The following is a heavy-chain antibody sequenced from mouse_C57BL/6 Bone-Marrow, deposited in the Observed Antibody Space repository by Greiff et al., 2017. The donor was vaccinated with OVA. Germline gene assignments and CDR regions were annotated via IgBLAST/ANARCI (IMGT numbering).Heavy chain of an antibody. J-gene: IGHJ2*01. V-gene: IGHV14-4*01. Sequence: VQLQESGAELVRPGASVKLSCTASGFNIKDDYMHWVKQRPEQGLEWIGWIDPEYGDTEYAPKFQGKATITADTSSNTAYLQLSSLTSEDTAVDYCTWRLLRLCFDYWGQGTTLTVSS. CDR1: GFNIKDDY. CDR2: IDPEYGDT. CDR3: TWRLLRLCFDY. D-gene: IGHD1-2*01.